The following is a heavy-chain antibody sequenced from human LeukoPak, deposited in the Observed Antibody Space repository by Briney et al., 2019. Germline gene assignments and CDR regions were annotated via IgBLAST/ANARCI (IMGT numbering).Heavy chain of an antibody. D-gene: IGHD2-8*01. CDR3: ARVYAEPFSSSRYCTNGVCYWDYYYGMDV. J-gene: IGHJ6*02. V-gene: IGHV6-1*01. Sequence: SQTLSLTCAISGDSFSSNSAAWNWIRQSPSRGLEWLGRTYYRSKWYNDYAVSVKSRITINPDTSKNQFSLQLNSVTPEDTAVYYCARVYAEPFSSSRYCTNGVCYWDYYYGMDVWGQGTTVTVSS. CDR2: TYYRSKWYN. CDR1: GDSFSSNSAA.